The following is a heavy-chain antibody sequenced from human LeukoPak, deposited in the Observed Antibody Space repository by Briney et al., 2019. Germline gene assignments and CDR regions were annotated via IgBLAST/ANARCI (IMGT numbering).Heavy chain of an antibody. D-gene: IGHD3-22*01. CDR3: ARASPVGSGYYYFDY. CDR1: GGTFSSYT. Sequence: GASVKVCCKASGGTFSSYTISWVRQAPGQGLEWMGRIIPILGIANYAQKFQGRVTITADKSTSTAYMELSSLRSEDTAVYYCARASPVGSGYYYFDYWGQGTLVTVSS. J-gene: IGHJ4*02. CDR2: IIPILGIA. V-gene: IGHV1-69*02.